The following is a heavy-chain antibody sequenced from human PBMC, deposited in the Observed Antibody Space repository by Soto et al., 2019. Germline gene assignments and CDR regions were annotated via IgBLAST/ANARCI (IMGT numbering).Heavy chain of an antibody. CDR1: GGSISSGGYF. J-gene: IGHJ4*02. Sequence: QVQLQESGPGLVKPSQTLSLTCSVSGGSISSGGYFWSWIRQHPGKGLEWIGYIYSSGRTYYNPSPRGRLTISTAASKTQFSLELSSVTAADTAVYYCARAYSTSTRAFDYWGQGTLVTVSS. V-gene: IGHV4-31*03. CDR3: ARAYSTSTRAFDY. D-gene: IGHD6-6*01. CDR2: IYSSGRT.